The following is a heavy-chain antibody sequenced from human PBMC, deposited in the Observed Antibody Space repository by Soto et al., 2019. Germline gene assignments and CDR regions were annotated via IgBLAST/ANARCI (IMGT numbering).Heavy chain of an antibody. CDR1: GGSFSTLG. Sequence: SVKVSCTASGGSFSTLGINWVRQAPGQGLEWMGGIIPLFGKARYAETSQGRVTITADTSTGTAYMEVSSLRSDDTAVFYCATAHNSGWYFFDYWGPGTLVTVSS. CDR3: ATAHNSGWYFFDY. V-gene: IGHV1-69*06. CDR2: IIPLFGKA. J-gene: IGHJ4*02. D-gene: IGHD6-19*01.